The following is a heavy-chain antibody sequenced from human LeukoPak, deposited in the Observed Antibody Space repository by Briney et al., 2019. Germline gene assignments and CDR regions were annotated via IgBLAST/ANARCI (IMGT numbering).Heavy chain of an antibody. Sequence: GESLKISCKGSGYSFTSYWIGWVRQMPGKGLEWMGIIYPGDSDTRYSPSFQGQVTISADKSISTAYLQWSSLKASDTAMYYCARGLGWLSSYGIFDYWGQGTLVTVSS. CDR3: ARGLGWLSSYGIFDY. D-gene: IGHD4-23*01. CDR2: IYPGDSDT. V-gene: IGHV5-51*01. J-gene: IGHJ4*02. CDR1: GYSFTSYW.